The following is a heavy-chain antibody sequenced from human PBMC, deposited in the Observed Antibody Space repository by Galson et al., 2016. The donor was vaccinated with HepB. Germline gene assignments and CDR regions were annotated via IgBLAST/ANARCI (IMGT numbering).Heavy chain of an antibody. V-gene: IGHV1-2*02. CDR2: LSPDSGAT. CDR1: GYTFIGYF. J-gene: IGHJ6*02. D-gene: IGHD5/OR15-5a*01. Sequence: SVQVSCKASGYTFIGYFMHWVRPAPRQGLAWMGWLSPDSGATHCALKFHGPVTFSSDTSINTAYFEMSRLTSDDTAVYYCVRVDVSDDYGMDVWGRGTTVIVSS. CDR3: VRVDVSDDYGMDV.